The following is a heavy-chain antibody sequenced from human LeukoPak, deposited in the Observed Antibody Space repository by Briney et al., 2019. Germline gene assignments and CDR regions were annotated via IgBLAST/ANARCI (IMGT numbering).Heavy chain of an antibody. CDR3: ASSPSGIWFDP. Sequence: SETLSLTCAVSGGSIGGGGYYWSWIRQLPGKGLEWIGYIYDSGSTYFHPSLKSRLTISLDTSKNQFSLRLTSVTAADTAVYYCASSPSGIWFDPWGQGTLVTVSS. D-gene: IGHD3-10*01. CDR2: IYDSGST. J-gene: IGHJ5*02. V-gene: IGHV4-31*11. CDR1: GGSIGGGGYY.